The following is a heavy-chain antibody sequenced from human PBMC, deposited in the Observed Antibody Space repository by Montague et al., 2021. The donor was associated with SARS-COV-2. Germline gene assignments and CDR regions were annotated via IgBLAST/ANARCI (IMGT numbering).Heavy chain of an antibody. CDR2: TKYTSTRYE. J-gene: IGHJ3*01. D-gene: IGHD2-8*02. CDR1: GDSVSSNIAA. CDR3: ARDLYWAFDA. Sequence: CAISGDSVSSNIAAWNWNRHSPSRGLDQLGRTKYTSTRYETYAVSVQSRITITADTSKNQFSLHLNSVTPEDTAVYYCARDLYWAFDAWGLGTTVTVSA. V-gene: IGHV6-1*01.